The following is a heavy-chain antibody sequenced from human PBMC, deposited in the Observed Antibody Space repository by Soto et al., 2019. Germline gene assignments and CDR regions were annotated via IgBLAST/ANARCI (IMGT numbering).Heavy chain of an antibody. CDR3: ARGITMVRGVDIYHYYGMDV. CDR1: GGMFYSSA. D-gene: IGHD3-10*01. V-gene: IGHV1-69*13. Sequence: ASVKVSCKASGGMFYSSAINWVRQAPGQGLEWMGGIVPMNGSPKYAQEFLGRVTISADASATTAYMEPSSLRSEDTAVYYCARGITMVRGVDIYHYYGMDVWGQGTTVTVSS. J-gene: IGHJ6*02. CDR2: IVPMNGSP.